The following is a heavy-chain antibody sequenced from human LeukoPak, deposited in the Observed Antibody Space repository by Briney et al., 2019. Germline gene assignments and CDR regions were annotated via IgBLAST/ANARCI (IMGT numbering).Heavy chain of an antibody. CDR3: ARGGSSGYYYG. V-gene: IGHV4-4*07. J-gene: IGHJ4*02. CDR1: GGSISSYY. D-gene: IGHD3-22*01. Sequence: SETLSLTCTVSGGSISSYYWSWIRQPAGKGLEWIGRLYTSGSTNYNPSLKSRVTMSVDTSKNQFSLKLTSMTTADTAVYYCARGGSSGYYYGWGQGTLVTVSS. CDR2: LYTSGST.